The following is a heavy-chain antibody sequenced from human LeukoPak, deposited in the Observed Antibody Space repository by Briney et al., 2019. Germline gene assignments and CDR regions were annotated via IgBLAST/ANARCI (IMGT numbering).Heavy chain of an antibody. CDR3: ARDRPYTGGWRGFDY. V-gene: IGHV1-69*13. CDR1: GCIFSRCA. CDR2: IISMFGIA. J-gene: IGHJ4*02. Sequence: SVKDSFKSTGCIFSRCAISWVRQPPGQGLDWMGVIISMFGIANYAQKFQGRVTITADESTSTAYMELSSLRSEDTAVYYCARDRPYTGGWRGFDYWGKGTLVTVSS. D-gene: IGHD6-19*01.